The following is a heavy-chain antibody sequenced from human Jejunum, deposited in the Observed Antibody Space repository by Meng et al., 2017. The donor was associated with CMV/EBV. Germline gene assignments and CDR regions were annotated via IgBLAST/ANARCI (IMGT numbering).Heavy chain of an antibody. CDR2: IYTGGST. D-gene: IGHD2-2*01. Sequence: SGFTVSNNYMTWVRQAPGKGLEWVSFIYTGGSTNYADSVKGRFTISRDNSKNTLYLQMNSLRAEDTAVYYCARDRCRSPSCGGPFDFWGQGTLVTVSS. CDR1: GFTVSNNY. V-gene: IGHV3-66*02. J-gene: IGHJ4*02. CDR3: ARDRCRSPSCGGPFDF.